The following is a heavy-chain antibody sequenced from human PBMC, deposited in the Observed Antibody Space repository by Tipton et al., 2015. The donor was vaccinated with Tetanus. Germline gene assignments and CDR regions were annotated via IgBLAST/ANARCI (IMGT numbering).Heavy chain of an antibody. D-gene: IGHD3-3*01. CDR1: GGSISSDAHY. J-gene: IGHJ4*02. V-gene: IGHV4-30-4*01. CDR2: ISHSGTT. Sequence: TLSLTCTVSGGSISSDAHYWSWIRQAPGKGLEWLGYISHSGTTNYNPSLMSRVTLSLDTARGQFSLKLTSVTAADAAVYYCVRSNYEFPKKSPFDYWGPGSLVIVSS. CDR3: VRSNYEFPKKSPFDY.